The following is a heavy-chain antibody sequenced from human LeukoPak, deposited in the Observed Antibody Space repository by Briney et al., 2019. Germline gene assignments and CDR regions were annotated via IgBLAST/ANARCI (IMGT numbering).Heavy chain of an antibody. D-gene: IGHD4-11*01. CDR1: GGSITSSSYY. V-gene: IGHV3-23*01. CDR3: ADSNYWYPVDY. Sequence: PSETLSLTCTVSGGSITSSSYYWGWIRQPPGKGLEWVSSITGNGDTTYYADSVKGRFTISRDNSKNTLYLQMNSLRAEDTAVYYCADSNYWYPVDYWGQGTLVTVSS. CDR2: ITGNGDTT. J-gene: IGHJ4*02.